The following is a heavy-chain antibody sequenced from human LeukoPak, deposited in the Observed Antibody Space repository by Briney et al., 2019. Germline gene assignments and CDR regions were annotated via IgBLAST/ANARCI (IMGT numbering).Heavy chain of an antibody. Sequence: GGSLRLSCAASGFTFSDYYMSWIRQAPGKGLEWVSYISSSSYTNYADSVKGRFTISRDNAKNSLYLQMNSLRAEDTAVYYCARDLGCCSGGSCYSSGFDYWGQGTLVTVSS. CDR3: ARDLGCCSGGSCYSSGFDY. CDR2: ISSSSYT. D-gene: IGHD2-15*01. V-gene: IGHV3-11*06. CDR1: GFTFSDYY. J-gene: IGHJ4*02.